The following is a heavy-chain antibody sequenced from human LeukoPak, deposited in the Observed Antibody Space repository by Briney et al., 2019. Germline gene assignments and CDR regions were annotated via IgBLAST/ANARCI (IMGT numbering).Heavy chain of an antibody. J-gene: IGHJ4*02. D-gene: IGHD5-18*01. CDR2: IIPIFGTA. V-gene: IGHV1-69*05. CDR3: ARERRGYSYGYIDY. CDR1: GGTFSSYA. Sequence: SVKVSCKASGGTFSSYAISWVRQAPGQGLEWMGRIIPIFGTANYAQKFLGRVTITTDESTSTAYMELSSLRSEDTAVYYCARERRGYSYGYIDYWGQGTLVTVSS.